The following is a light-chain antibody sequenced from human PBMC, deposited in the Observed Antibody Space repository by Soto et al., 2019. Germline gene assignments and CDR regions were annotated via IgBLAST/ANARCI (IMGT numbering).Light chain of an antibody. CDR2: GAS. J-gene: IGKJ1*01. V-gene: IGKV3-15*01. Sequence: EIVMTQSPATLSVSPGERATLSCRARQSVSNNLAWYQHKPGQAPSLLIYGASTRATGIPARLSGSGSGTDFTRTISSQPSEDFEVYYCQQYNNWPPWTFGQGTKVEIK. CDR3: QQYNNWPPWT. CDR1: QSVSNN.